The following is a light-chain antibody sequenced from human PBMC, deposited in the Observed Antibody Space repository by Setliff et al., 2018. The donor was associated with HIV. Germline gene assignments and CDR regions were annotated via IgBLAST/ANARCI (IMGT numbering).Light chain of an antibody. CDR3: SSYTNSVPRV. J-gene: IGLJ1*01. CDR1: SSDVGGHNY. V-gene: IGLV2-14*01. CDR2: EVS. Sequence: QSVLTQPASASGSPGQSITISCTGTSSDVGGHNYVSWYQHHPGKAPKVMIYEVSNRPSGVSNRFSGSKSGNTATLTISGLQAEDEADYYCSSYTNSVPRVFGTGTKVTVL.